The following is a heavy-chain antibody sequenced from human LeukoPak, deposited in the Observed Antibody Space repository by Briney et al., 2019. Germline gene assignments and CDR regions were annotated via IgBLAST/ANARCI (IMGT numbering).Heavy chain of an antibody. V-gene: IGHV3-7*05. J-gene: IGHJ4*02. CDR1: GFIFSTYW. Sequence: PGGALRLSGAASGFIFSTYWLTWVRQAPGKGLEWVANITQDGTEIYYEHSVQGRFTISRDNVKNSLYLKMNSLGAEDTAVYYCARRGTSSSWAHFDYWGQGTLVTV. CDR2: ITQDGTEI. D-gene: IGHD6-13*01. CDR3: ARRGTSSSWAHFDY.